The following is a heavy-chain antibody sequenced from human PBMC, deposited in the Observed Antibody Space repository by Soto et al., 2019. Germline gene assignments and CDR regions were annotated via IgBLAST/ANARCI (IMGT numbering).Heavy chain of an antibody. J-gene: IGHJ5*02. Sequence: SETLSLTCTVSGGPISSSSYYWGWIRQPPGKGLEWIGSIYYSGSTYYNPSLKSRVTISVDTSKNQFSLKLSSVTAADTAVYYCARSPPIAARPSNWFDPWGQGTLVTVSS. V-gene: IGHV4-39*01. CDR1: GGPISSSSYY. D-gene: IGHD6-6*01. CDR3: ARSPPIAARPSNWFDP. CDR2: IYYSGST.